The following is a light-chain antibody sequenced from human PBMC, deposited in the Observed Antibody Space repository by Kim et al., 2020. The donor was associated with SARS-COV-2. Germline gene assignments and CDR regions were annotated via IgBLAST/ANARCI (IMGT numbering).Light chain of an antibody. CDR1: QSIANF. CDR3: QQSYSSPLT. CDR2: GAS. J-gene: IGKJ4*01. V-gene: IGKV1-39*01. Sequence: DIQMTQSPSSLSASVGDRVTITCRASQSIANFLNWYQQRPGKAPNLLIYGASSLQSGGPSRFSGSGSGTDFTLTIISLQPEDFATYYCQQSYSSPLTFGGGTRVEI.